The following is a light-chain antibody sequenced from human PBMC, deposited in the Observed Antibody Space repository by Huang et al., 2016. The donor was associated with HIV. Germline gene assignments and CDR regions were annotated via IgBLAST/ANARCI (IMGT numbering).Light chain of an antibody. CDR3: HQYTKWPSWT. Sequence: EIVMTQSPGTLTVSPGERATLSCMASQSVSSNLAWYQQKPGQTPRLLLYGASTRSTGIPARFSGSGSGTEFTLTISSLQSEDFGVYYCHQYTKWPSWTFGQGTKVEIK. CDR1: QSVSSN. CDR2: GAS. J-gene: IGKJ1*01. V-gene: IGKV3-15*01.